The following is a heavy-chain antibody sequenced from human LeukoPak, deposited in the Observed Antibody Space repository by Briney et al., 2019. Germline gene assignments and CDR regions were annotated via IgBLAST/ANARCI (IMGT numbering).Heavy chain of an antibody. CDR1: GFTFSSYA. Sequence: GGSLRLSCAASGFTFSSYAMHWVRQAPGKGLEWVAVISYDGSNKYYADSVKGRFTISRDNSKNTLYLQMNSLRAEDTAVYYCARVRGDIVVVPARLYGMDVWGQGTTVTVSS. CDR3: ARVRGDIVVVPARLYGMDV. J-gene: IGHJ6*02. CDR2: ISYDGSNK. D-gene: IGHD2-2*01. V-gene: IGHV3-30-3*01.